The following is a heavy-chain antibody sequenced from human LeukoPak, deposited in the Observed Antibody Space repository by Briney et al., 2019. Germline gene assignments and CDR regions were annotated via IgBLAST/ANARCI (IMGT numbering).Heavy chain of an antibody. J-gene: IGHJ6*03. V-gene: IGHV1-46*01. Sequence: GASVKVSCKASGYTFTNNYIHWVRQAPGQGLEWMGVMNPTGGSASHAPKFQARFIMTRSVSTSTAYMELRSLRSEDTAVYYCARDAMVRKLAYMDIWGDGTTVSVSS. CDR2: MNPTGGSA. CDR1: GYTFTNNY. CDR3: ARDAMVRKLAYMDI. D-gene: IGHD3-10*01.